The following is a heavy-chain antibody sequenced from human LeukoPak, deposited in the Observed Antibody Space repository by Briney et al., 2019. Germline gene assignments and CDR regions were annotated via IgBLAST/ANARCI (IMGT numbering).Heavy chain of an antibody. CDR2: IKGDGSEK. D-gene: IGHD3-10*01. V-gene: IGHV3-7*01. J-gene: IGHJ3*02. CDR3: ARDSEGFGELLGIDAFDI. Sequence: PGGSLRLSCAASGFTFSSYWMTWVRQAPGKGLEWVGNIKGDGSEKYYVDSVKGRFTISRDNAKNSLYLQMNSLRAEDTAVYYCARDSEGFGELLGIDAFDIWGQGTMVTVSS. CDR1: GFTFSSYW.